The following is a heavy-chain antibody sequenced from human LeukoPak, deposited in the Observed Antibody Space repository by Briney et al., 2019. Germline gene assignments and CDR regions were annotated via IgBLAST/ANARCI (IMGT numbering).Heavy chain of an antibody. CDR1: GGSVSIGSYY. J-gene: IGHJ4*02. CDR2: INHSGST. D-gene: IGHD2-21*01. Sequence: SETLSLTCTVSGGSVSIGSYYWSWIRQPPGKGLEWIGEINHSGSTNYNPSLKSRVTISVDTSKNQFSLKLSSVTAADTAVYYCARTMKEVRYFDYWGQGTLVTVSS. V-gene: IGHV4-39*07. CDR3: ARTMKEVRYFDY.